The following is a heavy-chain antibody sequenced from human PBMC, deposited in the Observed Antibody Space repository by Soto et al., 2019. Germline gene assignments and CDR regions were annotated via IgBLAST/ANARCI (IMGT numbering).Heavy chain of an antibody. CDR3: SGGRPVTMIVVFFPYFDY. Sequence: ASVKVSCKASGYTFTGYYMHWVRQAPGQGLEWMGWINPNSGGTNYAQKFQGRVTMTRDTSISTAYMELSRLRSDDTDVYYCSGGRPVTMIVVFFPYFDYWGQGTLVTVSS. CDR1: GYTFTGYY. D-gene: IGHD3-22*01. J-gene: IGHJ4*02. V-gene: IGHV1-2*02. CDR2: INPNSGGT.